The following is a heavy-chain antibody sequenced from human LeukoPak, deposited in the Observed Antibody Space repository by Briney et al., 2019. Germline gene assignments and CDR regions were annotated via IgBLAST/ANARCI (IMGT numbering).Heavy chain of an antibody. J-gene: IGHJ4*02. D-gene: IGHD4-11*01. V-gene: IGHV1-2*02. CDR3: AREGRYETTDSSY. CDR1: GYTFTGYY. CDR2: INPSSGGT. Sequence: ASVKVSCKASGYTFTGYYMHWVRQAPGQGLEWMGWINPSSGGTNYAQKFQGRVTMTRDTSISTAYMELSRLRSDDTAVYYCAREGRYETTDSSYWGQGTLVTVSS.